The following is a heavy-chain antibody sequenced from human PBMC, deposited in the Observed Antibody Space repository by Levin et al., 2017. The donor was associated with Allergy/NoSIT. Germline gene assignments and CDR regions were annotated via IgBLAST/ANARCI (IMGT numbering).Heavy chain of an antibody. Sequence: SCAASGFTFSDHYMDWVRQAPGKGLEWVGRTRNKANSYTTEYAASVKGRFTISRDDSKNSLYLQMNSLKTEDTAVYYCARGSESLLWFGVGLDYWGQGTLVTVSS. CDR1: GFTFSDHY. J-gene: IGHJ4*02. V-gene: IGHV3-72*01. D-gene: IGHD3-10*01. CDR2: TRNKANSYTT. CDR3: ARGSESLLWFGVGLDY.